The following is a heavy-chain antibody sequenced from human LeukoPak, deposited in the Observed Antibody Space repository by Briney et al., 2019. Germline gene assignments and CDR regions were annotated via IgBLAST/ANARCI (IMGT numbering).Heavy chain of an antibody. J-gene: IGHJ2*01. CDR1: GGTFSSYA. Sequence: SVKVSCKASGGTFSSYAISWVRQAPGQGLEWMGGIIPIFGTANYAQKFQGRVTITADESTSTAYMELSSLRSEDTAVYYCARGSHYYDSSGYYPYWYFDLWGRGTLVTVSS. D-gene: IGHD3-22*01. CDR2: IIPIFGTA. CDR3: ARGSHYYDSSGYYPYWYFDL. V-gene: IGHV1-69*01.